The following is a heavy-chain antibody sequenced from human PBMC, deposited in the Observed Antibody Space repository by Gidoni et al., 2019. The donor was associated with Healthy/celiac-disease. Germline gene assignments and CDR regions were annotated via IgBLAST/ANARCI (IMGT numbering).Heavy chain of an antibody. CDR1: GGTFSSYA. J-gene: IGHJ6*02. V-gene: IGHV1-69*01. D-gene: IGHD6-13*01. Sequence: QVQLVQSGAEVKKPGSSVKVSCKASGGTFSSYAISWVRQAPGHGLEWMGGIIPIFGTANYAQKFQGRVTITADESTSTAYMELSSLRSEDTAVYYCARELVGSAAGTNYYYGMDVWGQGTTVTVSS. CDR3: ARELVGSAAGTNYYYGMDV. CDR2: IIPIFGTA.